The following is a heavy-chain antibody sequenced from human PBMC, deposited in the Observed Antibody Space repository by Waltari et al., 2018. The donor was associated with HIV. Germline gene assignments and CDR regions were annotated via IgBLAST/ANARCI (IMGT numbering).Heavy chain of an antibody. CDR2: INPKSGVT. V-gene: IGHV1-2*02. CDR3: ARDWWQLPSGGYFFDY. D-gene: IGHD2-15*01. CDR1: RFTFTAYY. J-gene: IGHJ4*02. Sequence: QVQLVQSGAEVKKPGASVKVSCTASRFTFTAYYVHWVRQAPGQGLEWMGWINPKSGVTPFAQNFQGRINMTRDTSIKTAYLELSRLQSDDTAVYYCARDWWQLPSGGYFFDYWGQGTLVTVSS.